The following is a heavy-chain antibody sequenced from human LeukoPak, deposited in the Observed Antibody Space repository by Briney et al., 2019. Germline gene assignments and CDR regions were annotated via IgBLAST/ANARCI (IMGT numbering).Heavy chain of an antibody. J-gene: IGHJ5*02. V-gene: IGHV4-39*01. CDR3: ARQRVPAALATHQFDP. D-gene: IGHD2-2*01. CDR1: GGSISSSSYY. CDR2: IYYSGST. Sequence: SETLSLTCTVSGGSISSSSYYWGWIREPPGKGLEWIGSIYYSGSTYYNPSLKSRVTISVDASKDQFSLKLSSVTAADTAVYYCARQRVPAALATHQFDPWGQGTLVTVSS.